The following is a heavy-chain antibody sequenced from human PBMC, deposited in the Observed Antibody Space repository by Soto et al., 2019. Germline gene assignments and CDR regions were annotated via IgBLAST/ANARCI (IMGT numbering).Heavy chain of an antibody. CDR3: ARDPTDAVAGLRPGDY. D-gene: IGHD6-19*01. CDR1: GFTFSSYW. V-gene: IGHV3-7*01. CDR2: IKQDGSEK. Sequence: EVQLVESGGGLVQPGGSLRLSCAASGFTFSSYWMSWVRQAPGKGLEWVANIKQDGSEKYYVDSVKGRFTISRDNAKNSLYLQMNSLRAEDTAVYYCARDPTDAVAGLRPGDYWGQGPLVTVSS. J-gene: IGHJ4*02.